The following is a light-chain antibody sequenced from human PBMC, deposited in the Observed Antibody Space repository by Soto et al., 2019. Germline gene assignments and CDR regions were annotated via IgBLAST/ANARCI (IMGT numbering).Light chain of an antibody. CDR3: QQLDSFPLT. V-gene: IGKV1-12*01. J-gene: IGKJ5*01. CDR2: AAS. CDR1: QGISSW. Sequence: DIQMTQSASFLSASAGDRVNITCRASQGISSWLAWYQQKPGRAPKLLIYAASRLQGGVPLRFSGSGSGTEFTLSISSLQPEDVATYYCQQLDSFPLTFGQGTRLEI.